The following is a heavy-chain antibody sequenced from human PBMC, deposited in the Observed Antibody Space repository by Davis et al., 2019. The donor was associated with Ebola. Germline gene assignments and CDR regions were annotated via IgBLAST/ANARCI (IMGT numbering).Heavy chain of an antibody. Sequence: PGGSLRLSCAASGFIFTTYWMHWVRQAPGKGLVWVARISSDGSSTSYADSVKGRFAISRDNAKNTLYLQMNSLRAGDTAVFYCARTLGDDAFDIWGQGTMVTVSS. CDR1: GFIFTTYW. D-gene: IGHD3-10*01. V-gene: IGHV3-74*01. CDR3: ARTLGDDAFDI. J-gene: IGHJ3*02. CDR2: ISSDGSST.